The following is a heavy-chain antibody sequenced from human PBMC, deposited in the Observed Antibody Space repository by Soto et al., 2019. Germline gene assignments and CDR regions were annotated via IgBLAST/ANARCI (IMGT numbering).Heavy chain of an antibody. D-gene: IGHD6-6*01. CDR1: SGSFSGYY. CDR3: ARAPKVSGSSQTRPDF. J-gene: IGHJ4*02. Sequence: SETLSLTCPIYSGSFSGYYWSCIRQPPGKGLEWIGEISKRGNTNYSPSLTSRVSISIDTSMKQFSLNLASVSAADTAVYYCARAPKVSGSSQTRPDFWGQGTMVTVSS. V-gene: IGHV4-34*01. CDR2: ISKRGNT.